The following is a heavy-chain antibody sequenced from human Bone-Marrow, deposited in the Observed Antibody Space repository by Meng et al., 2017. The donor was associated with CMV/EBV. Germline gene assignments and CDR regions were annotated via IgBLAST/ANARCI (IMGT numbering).Heavy chain of an antibody. CDR2: IIPILGIA. D-gene: IGHD2-2*02. V-gene: IGHV1-69*04. J-gene: IGHJ4*02. CDR3: AREVPRYQLLYLNTYFDY. Sequence: SVKVSCKASGGTFSSYTISWVRQAPGQGLEWMGRIIPILGIANYAQKFQGRVTITADKSTSTAYMALSSLRSEDTAVYYCAREVPRYQLLYLNTYFDYWGQGTLVTVSS. CDR1: GGTFSSYT.